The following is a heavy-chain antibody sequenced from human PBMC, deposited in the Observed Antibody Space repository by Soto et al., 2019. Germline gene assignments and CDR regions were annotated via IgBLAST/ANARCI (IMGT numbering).Heavy chain of an antibody. D-gene: IGHD2-21*02. Sequence: PGGSLRLSCAASVFTFSSYSMNWVRQAPGKGLEWVSSISSSSSYIYYADSVRGRFTISRDNAKNSLYLQMNSLRAEDTAVYYCFSCGGDCYSSYYYGMEVWGQGTTVTVSS. CDR3: FSCGGDCYSSYYYGMEV. J-gene: IGHJ6*02. CDR2: ISSSSSYI. CDR1: VFTFSSYS. V-gene: IGHV3-21*01.